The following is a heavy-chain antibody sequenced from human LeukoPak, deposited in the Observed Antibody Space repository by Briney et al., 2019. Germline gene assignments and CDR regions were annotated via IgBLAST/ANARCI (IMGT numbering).Heavy chain of an antibody. CDR1: GFTFSRYW. J-gene: IGHJ3*02. Sequence: GGSLRLSCAASGFTFSRYWMHWVRQAPGKGPVWVSRINSDGSSTSYADSVKGRFTISRDNAKNTLYLQMNSLRAEDTAVYYCARESLTDIVVVGAFDIWGQGTMVTVSS. CDR2: INSDGSST. CDR3: ARESLTDIVVVGAFDI. V-gene: IGHV3-74*01. D-gene: IGHD2-15*01.